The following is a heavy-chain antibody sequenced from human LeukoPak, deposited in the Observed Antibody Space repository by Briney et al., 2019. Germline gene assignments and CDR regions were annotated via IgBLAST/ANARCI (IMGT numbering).Heavy chain of an antibody. J-gene: IGHJ4*02. V-gene: IGHV3-7*03. Sequence: GGSLRLPCAASGFTFSSYWMSWVRQAPGKGLEWVANIKQDGSEKYYVDSVKGRFTISRDNAKNSLYLQMNSLRAEDTAVYYCARDHQGGYENFDYWGQGTLVTVSS. CDR1: GFTFSSYW. D-gene: IGHD5-12*01. CDR2: IKQDGSEK. CDR3: ARDHQGGYENFDY.